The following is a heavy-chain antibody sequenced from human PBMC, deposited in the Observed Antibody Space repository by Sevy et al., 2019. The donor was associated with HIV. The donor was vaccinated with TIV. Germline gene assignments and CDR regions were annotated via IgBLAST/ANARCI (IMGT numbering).Heavy chain of an antibody. Sequence: GGSLRLSCAASGFSFSNYWMHWVRQAPGKGLEWVANIKQDESEKYYVASVKGRFTISRDNAKNSVYLEMNSLRPEDTAICYCAKGNSGSFDYWGQGTLVTVSS. J-gene: IGHJ4*02. V-gene: IGHV3-7*01. D-gene: IGHD3-22*01. CDR3: AKGNSGSFDY. CDR1: GFSFSNYW. CDR2: IKQDESEK.